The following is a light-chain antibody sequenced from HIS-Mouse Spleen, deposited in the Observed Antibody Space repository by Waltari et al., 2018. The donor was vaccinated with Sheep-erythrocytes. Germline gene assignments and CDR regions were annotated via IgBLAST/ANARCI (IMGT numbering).Light chain of an antibody. CDR1: SSDVGGYNY. V-gene: IGLV2-14*03. CDR3: SSYTSSSTWV. CDR2: DVS. Sequence: QSALTQPASVSGSPGQSITISCTGTSSDVGGYNYVSWYQQHPGKAPKLMIYDVSNRPSGVSNRLSGSKSGHTASLTISGLRAEEEADYYCSSYTSSSTWVFGGGTKLTVL. J-gene: IGLJ3*02.